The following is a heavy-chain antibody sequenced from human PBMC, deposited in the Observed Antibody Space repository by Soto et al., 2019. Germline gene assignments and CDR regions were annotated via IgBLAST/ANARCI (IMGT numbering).Heavy chain of an antibody. CDR2: LYYSGSS. Sequence: SETLSLTCTVSGGSISSRAYWWAWIRQPPGKGLEWIGDLYYSGSSYYNPSLKSRVIISVDTSKNQFSLKLNSVTAADTAVYYCARHPRDDYNYGGSGIFDYWGQGALVTVSS. CDR3: ARHPRDDYNYGGSGIFDY. J-gene: IGHJ4*02. CDR1: GGSISSRAYW. V-gene: IGHV4-39*01. D-gene: IGHD4-4*01.